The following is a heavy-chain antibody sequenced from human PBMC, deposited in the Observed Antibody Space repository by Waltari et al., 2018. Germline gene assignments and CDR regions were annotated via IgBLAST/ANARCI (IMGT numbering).Heavy chain of an antibody. D-gene: IGHD5-12*01. CDR1: GYSISSGYY. CDR2: IYHSGST. J-gene: IGHJ4*02. CDR3: ARPEYSGFYYFDY. Sequence: QVQLQESGPGLVKPSETLSLTCAVSGYSISSGYYWGWIRQPPGKGLEWIGSIYHSGSTYYNPSLKSRVTISVVTSKNQFSLKLSSVTAADTAVYYCARPEYSGFYYFDYWGQGTLVTVSS. V-gene: IGHV4-38-2*01.